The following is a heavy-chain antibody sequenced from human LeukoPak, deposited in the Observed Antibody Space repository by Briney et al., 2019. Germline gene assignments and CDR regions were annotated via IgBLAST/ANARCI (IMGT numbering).Heavy chain of an antibody. CDR2: INHSGST. Sequence: GSLRLSCAASGFTFSIYGMGWIRQPPGKGLEWIGEINHSGSTYYNPSLKSRVTISVDTSKNQFSLKLSSVTAADTAVYYCARQRREYDILTGYSSYYYMDVWGKGTTVTISS. CDR3: ARQRREYDILTGYSSYYYMDV. J-gene: IGHJ6*03. D-gene: IGHD3-9*01. CDR1: GFTFSIYG. V-gene: IGHV4-34*01.